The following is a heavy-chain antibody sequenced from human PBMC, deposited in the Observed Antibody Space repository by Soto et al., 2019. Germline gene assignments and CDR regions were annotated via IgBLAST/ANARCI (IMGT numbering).Heavy chain of an antibody. CDR3: ARDLKRYYDSSGYGYYYYGMDV. CDR1: GGTFSSYA. D-gene: IGHD3-22*01. CDR2: IIPIFGTA. V-gene: IGHV1-69*13. Sequence: SVKVSCKASGGTFSSYAISWVRQAPGQGLEWMGGIIPIFGTANYAQKFQGRVTITADESTTTAYMELSSLRSEDTAVYYCARDLKRYYDSSGYGYYYYGMDVWGQGTTVTVSS. J-gene: IGHJ6*02.